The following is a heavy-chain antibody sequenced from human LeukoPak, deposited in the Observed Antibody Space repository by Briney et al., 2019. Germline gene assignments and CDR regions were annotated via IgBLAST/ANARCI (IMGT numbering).Heavy chain of an antibody. CDR2: INVADANT. J-gene: IGHJ2*01. V-gene: IGHV1-3*01. CDR3: ARSFTGGYDRRYFDV. D-gene: IGHD3-22*01. CDR1: GYTFSSYA. Sequence: GASVKVSCKASGYTFSSYAMQWVRQAPGQRLEWMGWINVADANTKYSQKFQGRVTITRDTSASTVYMELSSLRSEDTAVYYCARSFTGGYDRRYFDVWGRGTVVTVSS.